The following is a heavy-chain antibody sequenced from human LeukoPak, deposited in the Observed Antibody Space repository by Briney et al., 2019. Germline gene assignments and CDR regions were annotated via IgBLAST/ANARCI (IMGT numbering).Heavy chain of an antibody. J-gene: IGHJ5*01. CDR1: GGSISRYY. CDR2: IYASESA. V-gene: IGHV4-4*07. D-gene: IGHD6-13*01. Sequence: SETLSLTCTVSGGSISRYYGSWVRHPAGEGLEWVGRIYASESANYNPSLKNRLPRSVDTSKQQFSRKLSSVTPGDTAVYYCAGEQQQLVPWG. CDR3: AGEQQQLVP.